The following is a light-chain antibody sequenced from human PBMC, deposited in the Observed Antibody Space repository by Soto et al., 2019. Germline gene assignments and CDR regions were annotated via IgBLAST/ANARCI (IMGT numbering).Light chain of an antibody. V-gene: IGLV2-14*01. CDR1: SSDVGGYNY. CDR2: DVS. CDR3: SSYTSSSTLLYV. Sequence: QYALTQPASVSGSPGQSITISCTGTSSDVGGYNYVSWYQQHPGKAPKLMIYDVSNRPSGVSNRFSGSKSGNTACLTISGLQAEDEADYYCSSYTSSSTLLYVFGTGTKLTVL. J-gene: IGLJ1*01.